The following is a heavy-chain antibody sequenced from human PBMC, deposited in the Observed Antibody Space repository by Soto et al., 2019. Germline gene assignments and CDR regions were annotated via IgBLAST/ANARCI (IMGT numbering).Heavy chain of an antibody. Sequence: GGSLRLSCAASGFTFSSYGMHWVRQAPGKGLEWVAVIWYDGSNKYYADSVKGRFTISRDNSKNTLYLQMNSLRAEDTAVYYCAKGEAYYDYWSGCYNWFDPWGQGTLVTVSS. V-gene: IGHV3-33*06. CDR2: IWYDGSNK. J-gene: IGHJ5*02. CDR1: GFTFSSYG. CDR3: AKGEAYYDYWSGCYNWFDP. D-gene: IGHD3-3*01.